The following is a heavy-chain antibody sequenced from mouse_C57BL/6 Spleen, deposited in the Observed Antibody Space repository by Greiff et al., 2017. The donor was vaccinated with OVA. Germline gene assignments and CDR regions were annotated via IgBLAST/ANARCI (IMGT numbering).Heavy chain of an antibody. J-gene: IGHJ3*01. V-gene: IGHV1-61*01. CDR2: IYPSDSET. CDR1: GYTFTSYW. D-gene: IGHD1-1*01. Sequence: VQLQQSGAELVRPGSSVKLSCKASGYTFTSYWMDWVKQRPGQGLEWIGNIYPSDSETHYNQKFKDKATLTVDKSSSTAYMQLSSLTSEDSAVYYCARSHYYGTSAWFAYWGQGTLVTVSA. CDR3: ARSHYYGTSAWFAY.